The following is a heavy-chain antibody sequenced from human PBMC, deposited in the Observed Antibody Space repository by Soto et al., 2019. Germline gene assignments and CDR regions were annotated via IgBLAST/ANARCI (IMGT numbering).Heavy chain of an antibody. D-gene: IGHD3-10*01. CDR3: ARDFGGDAFDI. CDR2: IGTAGDT. J-gene: IGHJ3*02. CDR1: GFTFSSYD. Sequence: PGGSLRLSCAASGFTFSSYDMHWVRQATGKGLEWVSAIGTAGDTYYPGSVKGRFTISRENAKNSLYLQMNSLRAGDTAVYYCARDFGGDAFDIWGQGTMVTVS. V-gene: IGHV3-13*04.